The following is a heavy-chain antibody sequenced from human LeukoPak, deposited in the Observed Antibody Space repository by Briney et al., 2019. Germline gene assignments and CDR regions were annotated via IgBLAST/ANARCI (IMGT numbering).Heavy chain of an antibody. CDR3: AREGSTSCPGNGGSCENYYYYMDV. CDR2: MNPNSGNT. D-gene: IGHD2-2*01. Sequence: ASVKVSCKASGYTFTSYDINWVRQATGQGPEWMGWMNPNSGNTGYAQKFQGGVTMTRNTSISTAYMELSSLRSEDTAVYYCAREGSTSCPGNGGSCENYYYYMDVWGKGTTVTVSS. V-gene: IGHV1-8*01. J-gene: IGHJ6*03. CDR1: GYTFTSYD.